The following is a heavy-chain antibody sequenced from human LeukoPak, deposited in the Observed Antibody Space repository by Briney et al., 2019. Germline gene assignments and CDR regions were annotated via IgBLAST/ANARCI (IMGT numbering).Heavy chain of an antibody. J-gene: IGHJ4*02. Sequence: QPGGSLRLSCVVSGFTFRGYWIHWVRQVPGKGLVWVSRIKSDGRSTNYADSVKGRFTISRDNSKNTLYLQMNSLRAEDTAVYYCAKFAFNYYFDYWGQGTLVTVSS. CDR3: AKFAFNYYFDY. D-gene: IGHD1-20*01. CDR2: IKSDGRST. CDR1: GFTFRGYW. V-gene: IGHV3-74*01.